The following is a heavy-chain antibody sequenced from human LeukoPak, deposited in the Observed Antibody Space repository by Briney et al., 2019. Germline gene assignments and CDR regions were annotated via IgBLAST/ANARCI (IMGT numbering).Heavy chain of an antibody. J-gene: IGHJ4*02. CDR2: IYHSGST. CDR1: GGSIGSDY. Sequence: KPSETLSLTCTVSGGSIGSDYWSWIRQPPGKGLEWIGYIYHSGSTNYNPSLKSRVTMSVDTSKNQFSLKLSSVTAADTAVYYCARSSSAYFDYWGQGTLVTVSS. CDR3: ARSSSAYFDY. V-gene: IGHV4-59*01.